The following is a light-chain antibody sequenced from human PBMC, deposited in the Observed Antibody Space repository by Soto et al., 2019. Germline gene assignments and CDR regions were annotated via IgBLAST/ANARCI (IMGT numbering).Light chain of an antibody. J-gene: IGLJ2*01. CDR1: SSNIGNYY. V-gene: IGLV1-51*01. Sequence: QSVLTQPPSVSAAPGQKVTISCSGSSSNIGNYYVSSYQHHPGTAPKLLIYENTKRPPGIPDRFSGTKSGTSATLGITGLQTGDEAHYYCAIWDSSLIAGVFGGGTKVTVL. CDR3: AIWDSSLIAGV. CDR2: ENT.